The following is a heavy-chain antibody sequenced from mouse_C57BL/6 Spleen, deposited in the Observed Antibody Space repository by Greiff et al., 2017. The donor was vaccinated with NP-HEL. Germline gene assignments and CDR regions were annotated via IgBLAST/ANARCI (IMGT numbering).Heavy chain of an antibody. D-gene: IGHD2-2*01. J-gene: IGHJ2*01. Sequence: EVQLQQSGPELVKPGASVKMSCKASGYTFTDYNMHWVKQSHGKSLEWIGYINPNNGGNSYNQKFKDKATLTVNKSSSTAYMELRSLTSEDSAVYYCAATLSVNYFDYWGQGTTLTVSS. V-gene: IGHV1-22*01. CDR1: GYTFTDYN. CDR2: INPNNGGN. CDR3: AATLSVNYFDY.